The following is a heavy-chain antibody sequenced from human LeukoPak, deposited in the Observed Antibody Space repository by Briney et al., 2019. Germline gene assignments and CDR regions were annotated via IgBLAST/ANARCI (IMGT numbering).Heavy chain of an antibody. J-gene: IGHJ5*02. V-gene: IGHV1-2*02. CDR1: GYNFADHY. CDR3: ARDRSPPAYSSSWYPPTYNWFDP. CDR2: INPKSGGT. D-gene: IGHD6-13*01. Sequence: ASVKVSCKASGYNFADHYVHWVRQAPGQGLEWMGWINPKSGGTDYAQKFQGRVTMTRDTSISTAYMELSRLRSDDTAVYYCARDRSPPAYSSSWYPPTYNWFDPWGQGTLVTVSS.